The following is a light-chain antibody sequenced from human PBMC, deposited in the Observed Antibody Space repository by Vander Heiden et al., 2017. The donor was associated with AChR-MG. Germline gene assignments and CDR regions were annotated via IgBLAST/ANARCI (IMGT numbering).Light chain of an antibody. J-gene: IGLJ1*01. CDR1: SSDVGGYNY. V-gene: IGLV2-14*03. Sequence: QSALTQPASVSGSPGQSITISCTGSSSDVGGYNYVSWYQQHPGKAPKLMRYDVSDRPSGVSNRFSGSKSGNTASLTISGLQAEDEVDYYCCAYTSSSTRVFGTGTKVTVL. CDR3: CAYTSSSTRV. CDR2: DVS.